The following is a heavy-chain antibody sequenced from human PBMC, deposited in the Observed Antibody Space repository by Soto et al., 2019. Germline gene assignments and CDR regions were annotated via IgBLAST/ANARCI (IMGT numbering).Heavy chain of an antibody. J-gene: IGHJ4*02. CDR2: MNQDGSEK. V-gene: IGHV3-7*05. CDR3: ARQHTGSYYFDY. D-gene: IGHD1-26*01. CDR1: GFTFSNYW. Sequence: EVQLVESGGGLVQPGGSLRLSCAASGFTFSNYWMTWVRQAPGQGLEWVANMNQDGSEKNYVDSVKGRLTISRDNAKNSLYLQLNSLRVEDTAVYYCARQHTGSYYFDYWGQGTLVTVSS.